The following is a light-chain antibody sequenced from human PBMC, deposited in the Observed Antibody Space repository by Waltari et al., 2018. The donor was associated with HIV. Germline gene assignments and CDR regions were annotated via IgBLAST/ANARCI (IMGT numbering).Light chain of an antibody. CDR3: VIYYGGSWV. CDR2: NTD. CDR1: TGTVISLNY. J-gene: IGLJ3*02. V-gene: IGLV7-43*01. Sequence: QTVVTQEPSLTVSPGGTVTLTCASSTGTVISLNYPSWFQHKPGQAPRSLLYNTDNRHSWTPDRFSGSLPGGKAALTLSGVQPEDEADYYCVIYYGGSWVFGGGTRLTVL.